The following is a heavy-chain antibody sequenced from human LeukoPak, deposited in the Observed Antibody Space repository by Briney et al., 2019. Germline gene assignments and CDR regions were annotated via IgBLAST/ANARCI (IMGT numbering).Heavy chain of an antibody. Sequence: GGSLRLSCAASGFTFSNSGMRWVRQAPGKGLEWVSAITGSGDNTYYADSVKGRFTISRDNSKNTLYLQMSSLRAEDTAVYYCAKIGGYFDYWGQGTLVTVSS. J-gene: IGHJ4*02. CDR3: AKIGGYFDY. CDR1: GFTFSNSG. D-gene: IGHD3-10*01. V-gene: IGHV3-23*01. CDR2: ITGSGDNT.